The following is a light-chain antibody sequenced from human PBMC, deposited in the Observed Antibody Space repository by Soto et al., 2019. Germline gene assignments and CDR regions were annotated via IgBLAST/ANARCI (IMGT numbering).Light chain of an antibody. CDR2: SSS. CDR1: QSVGSN. V-gene: IGKV3-15*01. CDR3: QHYTQWPRFT. Sequence: EIVMTQSTVTLSVSPGERATLSCRASQSVGSNLAWYQQKPGQAPRLLVYSSSTRATDVPARFTGSGSGTEFTLTFSSLQSEDVAVYFCQHYTQWPRFTFGQGTRLEIK. J-gene: IGKJ2*01.